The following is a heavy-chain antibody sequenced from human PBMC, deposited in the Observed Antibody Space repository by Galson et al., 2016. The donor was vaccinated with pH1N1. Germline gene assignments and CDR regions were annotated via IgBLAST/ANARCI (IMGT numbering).Heavy chain of an antibody. V-gene: IGHV4-30-2*01. CDR2: VFHSGTV. CDR3: VRSGTMNYYYAMDV. D-gene: IGHD3-22*01. Sequence: TLSLTCIVSGVSINRGGYSWNWIRQTPAKGLEWIGYVFHSGTVYYNPSLKSRVTISVDRSKNQLSLKLTSVTAADTAVYYCVRSGTMNYYYAMDVWGQGTTVTVSS. J-gene: IGHJ6*02. CDR1: GVSINRGGYS.